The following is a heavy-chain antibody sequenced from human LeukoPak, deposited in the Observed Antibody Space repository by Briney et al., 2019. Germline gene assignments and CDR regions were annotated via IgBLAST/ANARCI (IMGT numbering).Heavy chain of an antibody. CDR3: ARDFGSWLE. CDR1: GFTFSSYG. J-gene: IGHJ4*02. CDR2: ISGSAAKT. V-gene: IGHV3-23*01. Sequence: GGSLRLSCAASGFTFSSYGMSWVRQAPGKGLEWVSTISGSAAKTYYADSVKGRFTTSRDNSKNTLYLQMNSLRAEDTAVYYCARDFGSWLEWGQGTLVTVSS. D-gene: IGHD6-13*01.